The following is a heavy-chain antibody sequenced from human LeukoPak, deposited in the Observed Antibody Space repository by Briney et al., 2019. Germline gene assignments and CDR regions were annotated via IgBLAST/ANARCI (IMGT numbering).Heavy chain of an antibody. CDR2: INVGNDNT. D-gene: IGHD3-16*02. CDR1: GYTFTLVG. Sequence: ASVKVSCKASGYTFTLVGIHWVRQAPGHRPEWMGWINVGNDNTKYSQKFQDRVTIARETSASTAYMELNSLTFEDTAVYYCARTSLSACDYWGQGTLVTVSP. CDR3: ARTSLSACDY. J-gene: IGHJ4*02. V-gene: IGHV1-3*01.